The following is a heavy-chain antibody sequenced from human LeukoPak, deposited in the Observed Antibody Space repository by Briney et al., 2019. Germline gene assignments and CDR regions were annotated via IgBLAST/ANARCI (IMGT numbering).Heavy chain of an antibody. Sequence: ASVKVSCKASGYTFTSYDINWVRQATGQGLGWMGWMNPNSGNTGYAQKFQGRVTMTRNTSISTAYMELSSLRSEDTAVYYCASWGGYDFWSGYYDYYYYGMDVWGQGTTVTVSS. V-gene: IGHV1-8*01. CDR1: GYTFTSYD. CDR3: ASWGGYDFWSGYYDYYYYGMDV. J-gene: IGHJ6*02. CDR2: MNPNSGNT. D-gene: IGHD3-3*01.